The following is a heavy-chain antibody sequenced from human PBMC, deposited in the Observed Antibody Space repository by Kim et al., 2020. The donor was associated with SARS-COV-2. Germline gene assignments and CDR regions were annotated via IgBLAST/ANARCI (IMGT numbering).Heavy chain of an antibody. Sequence: LKSRVTISVDKSKNQFSLKLSSVTAADTAVYYCARGKYIWGSYRSDAFDIWGQGTMVTVSS. J-gene: IGHJ3*02. CDR3: ARGKYIWGSYRSDAFDI. D-gene: IGHD3-16*02. V-gene: IGHV4-4*02.